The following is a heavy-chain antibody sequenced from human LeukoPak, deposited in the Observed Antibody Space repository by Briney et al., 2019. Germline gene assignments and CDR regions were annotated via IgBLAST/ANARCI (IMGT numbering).Heavy chain of an antibody. CDR1: GFTFSSYS. J-gene: IGHJ4*02. CDR3: ARAYVVVPAALDY. Sequence: GGSLRLSCAASGFTFSSYSMNWVRQAPGKGLEWVSSISSSSSYIYYADSVKGRFTISRDNAKNSLYLQMNSLGAEDTAVYYCARAYVVVPAALDYWGQGTLVTVSS. CDR2: ISSSSSYI. V-gene: IGHV3-21*01. D-gene: IGHD2-2*01.